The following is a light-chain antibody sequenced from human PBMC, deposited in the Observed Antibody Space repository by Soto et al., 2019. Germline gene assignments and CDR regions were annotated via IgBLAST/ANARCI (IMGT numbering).Light chain of an antibody. CDR1: QSISSW. CDR3: QQYEAYPLT. CDR2: KAS. V-gene: IGKV1-5*03. J-gene: IGKJ4*01. Sequence: EIPLTQSPSTLSASVGDRATITCRASQSISSWLAWYQQKPGKAPKLLVYKASSLESGVPSRFSGSGSGTEFTLTISTLQPDDFATYYCQQYEAYPLTFGGGTKVEI.